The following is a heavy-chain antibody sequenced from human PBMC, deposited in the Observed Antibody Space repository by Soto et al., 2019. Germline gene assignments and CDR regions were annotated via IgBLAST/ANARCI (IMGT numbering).Heavy chain of an antibody. Sequence: GASVKVSCKASGYTFTGYYMHWVRQAPGQGLEWMGWINPNSGGTNYAQKFQGRVTMTRDTSISTAYMELGRLRSDDTAVYYCARECSGGSCWFDYWGQGTLVTVSS. CDR1: GYTFTGYY. CDR3: ARECSGGSCWFDY. D-gene: IGHD2-15*01. J-gene: IGHJ4*02. V-gene: IGHV1-2*02. CDR2: INPNSGGT.